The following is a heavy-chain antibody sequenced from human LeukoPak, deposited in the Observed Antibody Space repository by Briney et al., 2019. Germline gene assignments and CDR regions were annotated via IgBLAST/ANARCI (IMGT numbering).Heavy chain of an antibody. D-gene: IGHD6-13*01. Sequence: SETLSLTCTVSGASISSYYWTWIRQPPGKGLEWIGYIYYSGSTNYDPSLKSRVTISLDTSKNQFSLKLSSVTAADTAVYYCARRESSYGNFDYWGQGTLVTVSS. CDR2: IYYSGST. J-gene: IGHJ4*02. CDR3: ARRESSYGNFDY. CDR1: GASISSYY. V-gene: IGHV4-59*01.